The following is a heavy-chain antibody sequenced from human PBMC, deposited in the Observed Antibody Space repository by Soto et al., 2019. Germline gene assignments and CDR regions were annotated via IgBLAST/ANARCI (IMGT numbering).Heavy chain of an antibody. CDR2: TYYRFKWYN. Sequence: QTLSLTCAISGDTVSSNSAAWNWIRQSPSRGLEWLGRTYYRFKWYNDYAVSVKSRITINADTSKNQFSLQMNSVTPEDRAVYYCVRERWLQSVPANFDYWSQGTLVTVSS. V-gene: IGHV6-1*01. J-gene: IGHJ4*02. CDR1: GDTVSSNSAA. D-gene: IGHD5-12*01. CDR3: VRERWLQSVPANFDY.